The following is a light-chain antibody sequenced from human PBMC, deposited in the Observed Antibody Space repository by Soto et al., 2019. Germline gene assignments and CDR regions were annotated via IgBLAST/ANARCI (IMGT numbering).Light chain of an antibody. CDR2: GAS. V-gene: IGKV3-15*01. Sequence: DKVMTQSPDTLSVSPGERATLSCRASQSVSSNLAWYQQKPGQAPRLLIYGASTRATGIPARFSGSGSGAEYTLTISSLQSEDFAVYYCQQYDKWPRTFGQGTKVDIK. CDR1: QSVSSN. J-gene: IGKJ1*01. CDR3: QQYDKWPRT.